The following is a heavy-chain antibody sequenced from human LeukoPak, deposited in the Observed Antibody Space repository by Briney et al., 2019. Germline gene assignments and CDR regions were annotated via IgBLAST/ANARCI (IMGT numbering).Heavy chain of an antibody. CDR1: GGTFSSYA. D-gene: IGHD6-13*01. Sequence: SVKVSCKASGGTFSSYAISWVRQAPGQGLEWMGGIIPIFGTANYAQKLQGRVTITADESTSTAYMELSSLRSEDTAVYYCARLGVRQQLVYGTPPGPDYWGQGTLVTVSS. V-gene: IGHV1-69*13. CDR2: IIPIFGTA. CDR3: ARLGVRQQLVYGTPPGPDY. J-gene: IGHJ4*02.